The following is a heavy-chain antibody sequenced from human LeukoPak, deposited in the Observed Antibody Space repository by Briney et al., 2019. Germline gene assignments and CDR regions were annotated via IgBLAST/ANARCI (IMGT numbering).Heavy chain of an antibody. CDR2: INPSGGST. V-gene: IGHV1-46*01. Sequence: ASVKVSCKASGYTFTSYYMHWVRQAPGQGLEWMGIINPSGGSTSYAQKFQGRVTITADKSTSTTYMDLSSLRSEDTAVYYCARGYCGGDCQSFRWFDPWGQGTLVIVSS. D-gene: IGHD2-21*02. CDR1: GYTFTSYY. CDR3: ARGYCGGDCQSFRWFDP. J-gene: IGHJ5*02.